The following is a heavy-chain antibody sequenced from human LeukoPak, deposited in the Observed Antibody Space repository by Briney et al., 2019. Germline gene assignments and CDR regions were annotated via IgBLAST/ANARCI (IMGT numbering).Heavy chain of an antibody. Sequence: PGGSLRLSCAASGFTFSSFNMNWVRQAPGKAMEWVSSITSSGTHIFYADSVRGRFTISRDNAKNSLYLQMDSLGPDDTAVYYCARVLSGRGSLYDYYYYMDVWGKGTTVTISS. J-gene: IGHJ6*03. CDR1: GFTFSSFN. CDR3: ARVLSGRGSLYDYYYYMDV. V-gene: IGHV3-21*01. CDR2: ITSSGTHI. D-gene: IGHD3-10*01.